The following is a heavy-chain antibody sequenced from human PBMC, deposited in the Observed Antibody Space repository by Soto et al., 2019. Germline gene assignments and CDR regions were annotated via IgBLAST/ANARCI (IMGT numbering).Heavy chain of an antibody. D-gene: IGHD3-10*01. CDR3: ASPLTLVRGVNKGAFDF. CDR2: IYYSGST. CDR1: GGSISSSSYY. V-gene: IGHV4-39*01. J-gene: IGHJ3*01. Sequence: SETLSLTCTVSGGSISSSSYYWGWIRQPPGKGLEWIGSIYYSGSTYYNPSLKSRVTISVDTSKNQFSLKLSSVTAADTAVYYCASPLTLVRGVNKGAFDFWGQGTMVTVSS.